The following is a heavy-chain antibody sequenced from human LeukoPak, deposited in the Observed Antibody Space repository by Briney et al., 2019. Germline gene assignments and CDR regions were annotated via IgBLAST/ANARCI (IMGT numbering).Heavy chain of an antibody. Sequence: SETLSLTCTVSGGSISSSSYYWGWIRQPPGKGLEWIGSIYYSGSTYYNPSLKSRVTISVDTSKNQFSLKLSSVTAADTAVYYCARVVSGLGKGSGKLGYNWFDPWGQGTLVTVSS. V-gene: IGHV4-39*07. CDR3: ARVVSGLGKGSGKLGYNWFDP. CDR2: IYYSGST. CDR1: GGSISSSSYY. J-gene: IGHJ5*02. D-gene: IGHD3-10*01.